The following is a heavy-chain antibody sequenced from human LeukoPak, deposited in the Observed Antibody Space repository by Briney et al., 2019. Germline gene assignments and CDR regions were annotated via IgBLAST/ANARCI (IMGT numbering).Heavy chain of an antibody. Sequence: ASVKLSCEVSGYTFTDFSMHWVRQAPGKGLEWMGGIDPEGGETIYAQKLQGRVTMTEDTSTDTAYLELSSLRSEDTAVYYCARGHSGGYFCYRGQGTLVTVSS. CDR2: IDPEGGET. D-gene: IGHD1-26*01. J-gene: IGHJ4*02. CDR1: GYTFTDFS. V-gene: IGHV1-24*01. CDR3: ARGHSGGYFCY.